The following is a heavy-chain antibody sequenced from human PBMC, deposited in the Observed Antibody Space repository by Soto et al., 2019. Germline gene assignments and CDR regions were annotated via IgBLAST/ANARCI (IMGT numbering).Heavy chain of an antibody. D-gene: IGHD2-8*01. CDR3: AKDLGYCTFGVCYTGTNSSHP. Sequence: GGSLRLSCAASGFTFSSYAMSWVRQAPGKGLEWVSAISGSGGITYYADSVKGRFTISRDNSKNTLYLQMNSLRAEDTAVYYCAKDLGYCTFGVCYTGTNSSHPWCPGLLVTLSS. CDR1: GFTFSSYA. CDR2: ISGSGGIT. J-gene: IGHJ5*02. V-gene: IGHV3-23*01.